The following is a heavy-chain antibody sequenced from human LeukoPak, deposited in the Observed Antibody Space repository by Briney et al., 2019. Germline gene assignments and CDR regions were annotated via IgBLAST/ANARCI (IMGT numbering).Heavy chain of an antibody. J-gene: IGHJ5*02. CDR2: IYYSGST. V-gene: IGHV4-59*01. D-gene: IGHD6-13*01. CDR3: ARDVIAAAWWFDP. Sequence: SETLSLTCTVSGGSISSYYWIWIRQPPGKGLEWTGYIYYSGSTNYNPSLKSRVTISVDTSKNQFSLKLSSVTAADTAVYYCARDVIAAAWWFDPWGQGTLVTVSS. CDR1: GGSISSYY.